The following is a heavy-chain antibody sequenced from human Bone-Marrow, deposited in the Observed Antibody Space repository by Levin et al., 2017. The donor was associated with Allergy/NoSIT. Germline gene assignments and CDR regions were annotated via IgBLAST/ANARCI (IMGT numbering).Heavy chain of an antibody. V-gene: IGHV3-66*02. CDR3: ANVYNDGWYVDY. J-gene: IGHJ4*02. Sequence: PGGSLRLSCAVFGFTVSSNCVSWVRQAPGKGLEWVSLMYRGGITYYADSVKGRFTISRDNSQNTVYLQMNSLRPEDTAVYYCANVYNDGWYVDYWGQGTLVSVSS. CDR1: GFTVSSNC. CDR2: MYRGGIT. D-gene: IGHD3-10*01.